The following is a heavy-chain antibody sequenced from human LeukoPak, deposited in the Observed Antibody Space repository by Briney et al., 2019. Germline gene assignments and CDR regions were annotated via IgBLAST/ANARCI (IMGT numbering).Heavy chain of an antibody. CDR1: GDSISSGDYY. J-gene: IGHJ4*02. D-gene: IGHD3-16*01. V-gene: IGHV4-30-4*01. CDR2: IYYNGGT. CDR3: ARVGGSYPPRYFDY. Sequence: SQTLSLTCTVSGDSISSGDYYWSWIRQPPGKGLEWIGYIYYNGGTHYNPSLKSRVTTSVDTSKNQFSLKLSSVTAADTAMYYCARVGGSYPPRYFDYWGQGTLVTVSS.